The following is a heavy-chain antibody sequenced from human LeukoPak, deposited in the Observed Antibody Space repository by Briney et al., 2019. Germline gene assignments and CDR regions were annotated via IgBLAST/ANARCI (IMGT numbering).Heavy chain of an antibody. CDR2: ISYDGSNK. D-gene: IGHD5-18*01. CDR1: GFTFSSYW. CDR3: AKDRGYSYAYVDY. J-gene: IGHJ4*02. Sequence: GGSLRLSCEASGFTFSSYWMSWVRQAPGKGLEWVAVISYDGSNKYYADSVKGRFTISRDNSKNTLYLQMNSLRAEDTAVYFCAKDRGYSYAYVDYWGQGTLVTVSS. V-gene: IGHV3-30*18.